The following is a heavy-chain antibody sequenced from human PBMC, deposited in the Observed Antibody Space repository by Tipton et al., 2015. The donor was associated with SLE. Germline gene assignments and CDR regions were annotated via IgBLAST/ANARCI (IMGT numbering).Heavy chain of an antibody. D-gene: IGHD3-3*01. J-gene: IGHJ3*02. CDR1: GGSFSGYY. Sequence: TLSLTCTVYGGSFSGYYWSWIRQPPGKGLEWIGEINHSGSTNYNPSLKSRVTISIDTSKNQFSLKLSPVTAADTSVYYCARGKDYDFWCGDYRRDASDIWGQGTMVTVSS. CDR3: ARGKDYDFWCGDYRRDASDI. CDR2: INHSGST. V-gene: IGHV4-34*01.